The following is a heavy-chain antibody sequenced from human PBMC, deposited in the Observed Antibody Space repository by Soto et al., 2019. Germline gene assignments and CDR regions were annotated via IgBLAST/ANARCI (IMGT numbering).Heavy chain of an antibody. V-gene: IGHV3-23*01. CDR2: ISGSGGST. CDR3: AKVAVPGDYYYYYGMDV. Sequence: EVQLLESGGGLVQPGGSLRLSCAASGFTFSSYAMSWVRQAPGKGLEWVSAISGSGGSTYYADSVKGRFTISRDNSKNTLYLQMNSLRAEDTVVYYCAKVAVPGDYYYYYGMDVWGQGTTVTVSS. J-gene: IGHJ6*02. CDR1: GFTFSSYA.